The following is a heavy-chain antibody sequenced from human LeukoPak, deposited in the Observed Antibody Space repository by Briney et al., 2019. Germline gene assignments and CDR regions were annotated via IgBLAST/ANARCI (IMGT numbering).Heavy chain of an antibody. D-gene: IGHD5-24*01. V-gene: IGHV4-59*01. CDR1: GGSINNYY. CDR2: ISYSGST. Sequence: PSETLSLTCTVSGGSINNYYWNWLRQPPGKGLEWIGYISYSGSTNYNPSLKSRVTISVDTSKNQFSLRLTSVTATDTAVYYCARDAWSAYGHNYFQHWGQGTLLTVSS. CDR3: ARDAWSAYGHNYFQH. J-gene: IGHJ1*01.